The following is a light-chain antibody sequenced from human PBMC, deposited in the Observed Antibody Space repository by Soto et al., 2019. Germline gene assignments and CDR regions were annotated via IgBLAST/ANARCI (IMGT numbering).Light chain of an antibody. CDR1: QDIGKF. Sequence: DIQLTQSPSSLSASVGDRITINCQASQDIGKFLNWYQHKTGEAPKLLIYDSSTLQAGVPSRFRGSASGTDLTLTISSLQPEDFAVYYCQQADNLPVTFGGGTRVEL. V-gene: IGKV1-33*01. CDR3: QQADNLPVT. J-gene: IGKJ4*01. CDR2: DSS.